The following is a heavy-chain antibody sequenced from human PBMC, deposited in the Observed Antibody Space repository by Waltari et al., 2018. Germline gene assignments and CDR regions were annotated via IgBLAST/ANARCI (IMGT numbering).Heavy chain of an antibody. Sequence: QVQLVQSGAEVKKPGASVKVSCKASGYTFTSYAMHWVRQAPGQRLEWMGWINAGNGNTKYSQEFQGRVTITRDTSASTAYMELSSLRSEDMAVYYCATGRNILTGYDYYYMDVWGKGTTVTVSS. V-gene: IGHV1-3*03. CDR1: GYTFTSYA. CDR3: ATGRNILTGYDYYYMDV. D-gene: IGHD3-9*01. J-gene: IGHJ6*03. CDR2: INAGNGNT.